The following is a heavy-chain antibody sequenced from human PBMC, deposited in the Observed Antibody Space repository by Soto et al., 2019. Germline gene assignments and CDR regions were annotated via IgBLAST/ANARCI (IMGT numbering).Heavy chain of an antibody. CDR3: ARGAYDSSGYYDRSGGYIQH. CDR2: INPNSGGT. J-gene: IGHJ1*01. V-gene: IGHV1-2*04. CDR1: GYTFTGYY. Sequence: GASVKVSCKASGYTFTGYYMHWVRQAPGQGLEWMGWINPNSGGTNYAQKFQGWVTMTRDTSISTAYVKLSRRRSDDTAVFYCARGAYDSSGYYDRSGGYIQHWGQGTLVTVSS. D-gene: IGHD3-22*01.